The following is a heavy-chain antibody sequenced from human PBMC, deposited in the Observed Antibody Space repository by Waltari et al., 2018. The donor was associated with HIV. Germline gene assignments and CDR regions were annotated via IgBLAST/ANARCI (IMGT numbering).Heavy chain of an antibody. Sequence: DVYLVESGGGVVTTGGSIRLTWEAAGFESGTYSLNWVRQSPMRGLEWVASIRRGNNEKNYLDSVRGRFVISRDNSESSVYLQMDSLREEDTATYFCVRDDPGYGPIDFWGQGTLVTV. D-gene: IGHD3-10*01. CDR2: IRRGNNEK. CDR1: GFESGTYS. J-gene: IGHJ4*02. CDR3: VRDDPGYGPIDF. V-gene: IGHV3-21*04.